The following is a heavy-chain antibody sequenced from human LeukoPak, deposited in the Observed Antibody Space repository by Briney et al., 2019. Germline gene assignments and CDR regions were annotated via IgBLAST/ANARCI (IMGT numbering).Heavy chain of an antibody. D-gene: IGHD6-19*01. Sequence: PSETLSLTCAVYGGSFSGYYWSWIRQPPGKGLEWIGEINHSGSTNYNPSLKSRVTISVDTSKNQFSLKLSSVTAADTAVYYCARDATLRIAVAAYWGQGTLVTVSS. CDR2: INHSGST. V-gene: IGHV4-34*01. J-gene: IGHJ4*02. CDR1: GGSFSGYY. CDR3: ARDATLRIAVAAY.